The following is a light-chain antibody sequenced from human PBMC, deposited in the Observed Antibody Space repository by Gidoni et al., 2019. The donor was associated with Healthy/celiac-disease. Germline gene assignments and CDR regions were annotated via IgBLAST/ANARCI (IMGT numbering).Light chain of an antibody. J-gene: IGKJ2*03. CDR3: QQYGSSPPYS. V-gene: IGKV3-20*01. CDR2: GAS. CDR1: QSVSSSD. Sequence: IVLTQSPGTLSLSPGERATLSCRASQSVSSSDLAWNQQKPGQAPRLLIYGASSRATGIPDRFSGSGSGTDCTLSISRLEPEDFAVYYCQQYGSSPPYSFGQXTKLEIK.